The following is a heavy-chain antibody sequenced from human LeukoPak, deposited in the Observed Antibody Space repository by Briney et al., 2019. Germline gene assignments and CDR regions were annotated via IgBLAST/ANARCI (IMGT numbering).Heavy chain of an antibody. D-gene: IGHD2-15*01. CDR2: IYPGDSDT. CDR1: GYTFTSYW. Sequence: GESLKISCKASGYTFTSYWIGWVRQMPGKGLEWMGIIYPGDSDTRYSPSFQGQVTISADKSISTAYLQWSSLKASDTVMYYCARAYSIAFHIWGQGTMVTVSS. V-gene: IGHV5-51*01. J-gene: IGHJ3*02. CDR3: ARAYSIAFHI.